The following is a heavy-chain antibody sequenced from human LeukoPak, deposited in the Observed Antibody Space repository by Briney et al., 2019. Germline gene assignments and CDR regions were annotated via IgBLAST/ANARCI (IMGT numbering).Heavy chain of an antibody. V-gene: IGHV4-34*01. J-gene: IGHJ6*03. Sequence: SETLSLTCAGYGGSFSSYYWSWIRQPPGKGVEWIGEINHSGSTNYNPSLKSRVTISVDTSKNQFSLKLSSVTAADTAVYYCASIRVAGTYYYYYMDVWGKGTTVTVSS. D-gene: IGHD6-19*01. CDR2: INHSGST. CDR1: GGSFSSYY. CDR3: ASIRVAGTYYYYYMDV.